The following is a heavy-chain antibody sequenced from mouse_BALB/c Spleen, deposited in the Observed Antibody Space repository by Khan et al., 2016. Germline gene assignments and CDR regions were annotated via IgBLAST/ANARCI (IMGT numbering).Heavy chain of an antibody. V-gene: IGHV1-7*01. CDR2: ITPSTGYT. J-gene: IGHJ2*01. CDR3: ARWLYYFDY. D-gene: IGHD2-2*01. Sequence: QVQLKQSGAELAKPGASVKMSCKASGYTFTSYWMHWVKQRPGQGLEWIGYITPSTGYTEYNQKFKDKATLTADKSSSTAYMQLSSLTSEDSAVYYCARWLYYFDYWGQGTTLTVSS. CDR1: GYTFTSYW.